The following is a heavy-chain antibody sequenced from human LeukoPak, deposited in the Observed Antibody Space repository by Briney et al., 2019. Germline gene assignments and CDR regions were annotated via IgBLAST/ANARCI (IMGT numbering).Heavy chain of an antibody. J-gene: IGHJ3*02. V-gene: IGHV3-66*01. CDR3: TRASYYDSGAYDFGGWLIGAFDI. Sequence: TGGSLRLSCAASTFTFSSNYMSWVRQAPGKGLEWVAVIWSDGRKFYSDSVVGRFSISRDNSKNTLYLQMNSLRAEDMAVYYCTRASYYDSGAYDFGGWLIGAFDIWGQGTMVTVSS. CDR1: TFTFSSNY. D-gene: IGHD3-22*01. CDR2: IWSDGRK.